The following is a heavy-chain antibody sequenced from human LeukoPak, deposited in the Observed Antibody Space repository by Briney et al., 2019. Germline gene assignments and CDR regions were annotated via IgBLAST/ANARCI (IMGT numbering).Heavy chain of an antibody. Sequence: GGSLRLSCVVSGFTFSESWMSWVRQAPGKGLGWVASLNLDGSDKYYVDSVKGRFTISRDNAKNSLYMQMDSLRVEDTAVYYCAKGKRYPDYWGQGTLVTVSS. CDR1: GFTFSESW. CDR2: LNLDGSDK. CDR3: AKGKRYPDY. J-gene: IGHJ4*02. D-gene: IGHD1-1*01. V-gene: IGHV3-7*03.